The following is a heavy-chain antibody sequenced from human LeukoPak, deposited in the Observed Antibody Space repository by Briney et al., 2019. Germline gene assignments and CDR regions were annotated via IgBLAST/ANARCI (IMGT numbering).Heavy chain of an antibody. V-gene: IGHV3-30*18. CDR2: ISYDGSNK. Sequence: GGSLRLSCAASGFTFSSYVMHWVRQAPGKGLEWVAVISYDGSNKYYADSVKGRFTISRDNSKNTLYLQMNSLRAEDTAVYYCANFWFDPWGQGTLVTVSS. J-gene: IGHJ5*02. CDR1: GFTFSSYV. CDR3: ANFWFDP.